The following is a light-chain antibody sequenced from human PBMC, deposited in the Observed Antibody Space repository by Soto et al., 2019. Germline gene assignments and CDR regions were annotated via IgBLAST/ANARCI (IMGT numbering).Light chain of an antibody. V-gene: IGLV2-14*01. CDR1: SSDVGGYNY. CDR2: DVS. Sequence: QSALTQPASVSGSPGQSITISCTGTSSDVGGYNYVSWYQQHPDKAPKLMIYDVSNRPSGVSNRFSGSKAGNTASQTISGLQAEDAADYYCSSYTAIDTRVFGTGNKVTVL. J-gene: IGLJ1*01. CDR3: SSYTAIDTRV.